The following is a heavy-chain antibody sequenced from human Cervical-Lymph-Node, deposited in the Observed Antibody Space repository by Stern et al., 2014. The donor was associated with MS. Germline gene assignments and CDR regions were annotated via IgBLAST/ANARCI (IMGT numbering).Heavy chain of an antibody. J-gene: IGHJ6*02. Sequence: VHLVESGAEVKKPGSSVKVSCKASGDTFGSYEITWVRQAPGQGPEWMGGIIPFLGTSSYAQKFQGRVTIIADESTTTAYMELTSLRSDDTAVYYCARKALRGMDVWGQGTTVTVSS. D-gene: IGHD3-16*01. V-gene: IGHV1-69*01. CDR2: IIPFLGTS. CDR3: ARKALRGMDV. CDR1: GDTFGSYE.